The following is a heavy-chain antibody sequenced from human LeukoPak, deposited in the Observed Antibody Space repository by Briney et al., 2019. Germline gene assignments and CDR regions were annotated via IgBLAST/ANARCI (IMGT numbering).Heavy chain of an antibody. Sequence: GGSLRLSYAASGFTFSNYSMNWVRQAPGKGLEWVSSISSSSSYIYYADSVKGRFTISRDNAKNSLYLQMNSLRAEDTAVYYCARDLVVVAATFDYWGQGTLVTVSS. CDR3: ARDLVVVAATFDY. CDR2: ISSSSSYI. J-gene: IGHJ4*02. V-gene: IGHV3-21*01. D-gene: IGHD2-15*01. CDR1: GFTFSNYS.